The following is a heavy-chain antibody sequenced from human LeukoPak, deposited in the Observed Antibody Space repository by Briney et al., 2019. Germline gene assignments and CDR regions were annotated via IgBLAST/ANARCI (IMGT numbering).Heavy chain of an antibody. V-gene: IGHV2-5*02. CDR2: IYWDDDK. Sequence: SGPTLVSPTQTLTLTCTFSGFSLSTSGVGVGWIRQPPGKALEWLALIYWDDDKRYRPALQSRLTITEDTYKSQVVLTMTNMDPVDTATYYCAHSGVQFWGQGTLVTVSS. D-gene: IGHD2-8*01. CDR3: AHSGVQF. CDR1: GFSLSTSGVG. J-gene: IGHJ4*02.